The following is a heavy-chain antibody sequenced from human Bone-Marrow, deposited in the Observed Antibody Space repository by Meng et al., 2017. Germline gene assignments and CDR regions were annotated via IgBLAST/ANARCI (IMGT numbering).Heavy chain of an antibody. V-gene: IGHV3-30*07. CDR1: GFTFSSYA. D-gene: IGHD3-16*01. CDR3: AKCFATSPRYDYVWGSYFAFYYYYGMDV. CDR2: ISYDGSNK. Sequence: GGSLRLSCAASGFTFSSYAMHWVRQAPGKGLEWVAVISYDGSNKYYADSVKGRFTISRDNSKNTLYLQMNSLRAEDTAVYYCAKCFATSPRYDYVWGSYFAFYYYYGMDVWGQGTTVTVSS. J-gene: IGHJ6*02.